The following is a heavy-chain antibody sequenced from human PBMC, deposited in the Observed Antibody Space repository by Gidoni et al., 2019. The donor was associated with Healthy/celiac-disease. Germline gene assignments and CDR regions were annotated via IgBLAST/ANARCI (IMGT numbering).Heavy chain of an antibody. CDR1: GGSISSGDYY. CDR3: ARAGVLLWFGELFPDAFDI. V-gene: IGHV4-30-4*01. J-gene: IGHJ3*02. Sequence: QVQLQESGPGLVKPSQTLSLTCTVSGGSISSGDYYWSWIRQPPGKGLEWIWYIIYSGSTYYNPSLKSRVTISVDTSKNQFSLKLSSGTAADTAVYYCARAGVLLWFGELFPDAFDIWGQGTMVTVSS. D-gene: IGHD3-10*01. CDR2: IIYSGST.